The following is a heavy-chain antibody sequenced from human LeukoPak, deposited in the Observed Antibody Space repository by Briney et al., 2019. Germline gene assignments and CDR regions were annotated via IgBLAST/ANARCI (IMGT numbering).Heavy chain of an antibody. D-gene: IGHD2-2*01. J-gene: IGHJ5*02. CDR1: GFSFRDYW. CDR2: ISSSSSYI. V-gene: IGHV3-21*01. CDR3: AREIVVPAAIADP. Sequence: PGGSLRLSCAASGFSFRDYWMNWVRPAPGKGLEWVSSISSSSSYIYYADSVKGRFTISRDNAKNSLYLQMNSLRAEDTAVYYCAREIVVPAAIADPWGQGTLVTVSS.